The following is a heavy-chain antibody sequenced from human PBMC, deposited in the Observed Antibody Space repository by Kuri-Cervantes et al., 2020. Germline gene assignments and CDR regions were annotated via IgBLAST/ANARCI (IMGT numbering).Heavy chain of an antibody. CDR3: ARDADRSYYDSSGSLDY. CDR2: IIPILGIA. J-gene: IGHJ4*02. V-gene: IGHV1-69*04. Sequence: SVKVSCKASGGTFSSYTISWVRQAPGQGLEWMGRIIPILGIANYAQKFQGRVTITADKSTSTAYMELSSLRSEDTAVHYCARDADRSYYDSSGSLDYWGQGTLVTVSS. CDR1: GGTFSSYT. D-gene: IGHD3-22*01.